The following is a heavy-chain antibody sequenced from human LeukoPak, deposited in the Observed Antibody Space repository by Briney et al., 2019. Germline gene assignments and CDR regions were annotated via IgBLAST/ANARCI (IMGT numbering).Heavy chain of an antibody. Sequence: GGSLRLSCAASGFTFNDYYMTWIRQAPGKGLEWVSYMSSSGSTIYYADSVKGRFTISRDNAKNSLYLQMNSLRAADTAVYYCARDPSRWLQPSYYFDYWGQGTLVTVSS. CDR3: ARDPSRWLQPSYYFDY. D-gene: IGHD5-24*01. J-gene: IGHJ4*02. V-gene: IGHV3-11*04. CDR2: MSSSGSTI. CDR1: GFTFNDYY.